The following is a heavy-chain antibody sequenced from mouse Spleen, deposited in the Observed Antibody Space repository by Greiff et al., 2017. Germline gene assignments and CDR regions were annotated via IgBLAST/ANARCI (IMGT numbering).Heavy chain of an antibody. Sequence: VQLQQSGPGLVAPSQSLSITCTVSGFSLTSYGVDWVRQSPGKGLEWLGVIWGGGSTNYNSALKSRLSISKDNSKSQVFLKMNSLQTDDTAMYYCASGQLTGAWFAHWGQGTLVTVSA. D-gene: IGHD4-1*01. CDR2: IWGGGST. CDR3: ASGQLTGAWFAH. V-gene: IGHV2-6*01. J-gene: IGHJ3*01. CDR1: GFSLTSYG.